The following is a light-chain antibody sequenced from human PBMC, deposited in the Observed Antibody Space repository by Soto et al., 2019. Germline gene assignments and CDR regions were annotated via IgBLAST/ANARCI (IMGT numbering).Light chain of an antibody. V-gene: IGLV2-14*01. CDR3: SSYTSSSTPRVV. CDR1: SSDVGGYNY. Sequence: QSALTQPASVSGSPGQSITISCTGTSSDVGGYNYVSWYQQHPGKAPKLMIYEVSNRPSGVSNRFSGSKSGNTASLTISGLQAEDEAEYYCSSYTSSSTPRVVFGGGTQLTVL. J-gene: IGLJ2*01. CDR2: EVS.